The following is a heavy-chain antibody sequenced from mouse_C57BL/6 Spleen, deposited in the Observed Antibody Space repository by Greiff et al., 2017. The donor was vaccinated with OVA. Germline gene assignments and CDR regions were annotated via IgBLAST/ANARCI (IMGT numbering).Heavy chain of an antibody. Sequence: EVQGVESGGDLVKPGGSLKLSCAASGFTFSSYGMSWVRQTPDKRLEWVATISSGGSYTYYPDSVKGRFTISRDNAKNTLYLQMSSLKSEDTAMYYCARHRARFAYWGQGTLVTVSA. CDR2: ISSGGSYT. J-gene: IGHJ3*01. CDR3: ARHRARFAY. V-gene: IGHV5-6*01. CDR1: GFTFSSYG.